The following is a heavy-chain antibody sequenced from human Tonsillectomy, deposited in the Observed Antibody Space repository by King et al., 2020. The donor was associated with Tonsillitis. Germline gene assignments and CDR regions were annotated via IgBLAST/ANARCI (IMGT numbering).Heavy chain of an antibody. CDR1: GFTFSSYA. D-gene: IGHD4-11*01. CDR2: ISGSGGGT. Sequence: VQLVESGGGLVQPGGSLRLSCAASGFTFSSYARSWVRQAPGKGPEWVSAISGSGGGTYYADSVKGRFTISRDNSKNTLYLQMNSLRAEDTAVYYCAKVSGLQPDYYYGMDVWGQGTTVTVSS. V-gene: IGHV3-23*04. J-gene: IGHJ6*02. CDR3: AKVSGLQPDYYYGMDV.